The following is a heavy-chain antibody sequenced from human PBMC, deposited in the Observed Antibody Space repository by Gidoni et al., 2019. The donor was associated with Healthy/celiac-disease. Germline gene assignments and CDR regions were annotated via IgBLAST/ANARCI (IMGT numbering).Heavy chain of an antibody. J-gene: IGHJ6*02. D-gene: IGHD1-26*01. V-gene: IGHV4-34*01. Sequence: SFSGYYWSWIRQPPGKGLEWIGEINHSGSTNYNPSLKSRVTISVDTSKNQFSLKLSSVTAADTAVYYCARRQLLSVYGMDVWGQGTTVTVSS. CDR2: INHSGST. CDR3: ARRQLLSVYGMDV. CDR1: SFSGYY.